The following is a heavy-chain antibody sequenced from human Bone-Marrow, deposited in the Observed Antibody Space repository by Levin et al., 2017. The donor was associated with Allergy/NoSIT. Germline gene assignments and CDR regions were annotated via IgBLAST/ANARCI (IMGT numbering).Heavy chain of an antibody. V-gene: IGHV5-10-1*01. D-gene: IGHD3-3*01. Sequence: AASVKVSCKDHGYTLSSYYINWVRHTPGKGLEWMGRIDPSDSFTNYNPSFRGHVSLSADKSVGTVYLQWSALKASDTAMYFCARRRHDFFEASWDSFDTWGQGTTVTVSS. CDR2: IDPSDSFT. J-gene: IGHJ3*02. CDR1: GYTLSSYY. CDR3: ARRRHDFFEASWDSFDT.